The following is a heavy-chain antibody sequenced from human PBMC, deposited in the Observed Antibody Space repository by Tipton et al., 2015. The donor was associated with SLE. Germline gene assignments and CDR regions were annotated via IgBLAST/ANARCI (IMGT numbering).Heavy chain of an antibody. CDR1: GGSISSGSYY. J-gene: IGHJ3*01. V-gene: IGHV4-39*07. CDR3: AQTDYSSGWNHGGFDF. D-gene: IGHD6-19*01. Sequence: TLSLTCTVSGGSISSGSYYWGWIRQPPGKGLEWIGSIYYSGSTYYNPSLKSRVTISVDTSKNQFSLKLSSVTAADTAVYYCAQTDYSSGWNHGGFDFWGQGTMVTVSS. CDR2: IYYSGST.